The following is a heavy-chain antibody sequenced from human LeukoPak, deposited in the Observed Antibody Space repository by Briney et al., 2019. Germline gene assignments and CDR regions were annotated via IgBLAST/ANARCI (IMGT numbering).Heavy chain of an antibody. CDR3: VRDPGYCSSTSCYGYFDY. CDR2: IHYSGRA. CDR1: GGPISGYY. V-gene: IGHV4-59*01. D-gene: IGHD2-2*01. Sequence: KPSETLSLTCSVSGGPISGYYWTWVRQPPGKGLEWIGQIHYSGRADYNPSLKSRITMSVDTSRNQISLKLSSVTAADTAVYYCVRDPGYCSSTSCYGYFDYWGQGTLVTVSS. J-gene: IGHJ4*02.